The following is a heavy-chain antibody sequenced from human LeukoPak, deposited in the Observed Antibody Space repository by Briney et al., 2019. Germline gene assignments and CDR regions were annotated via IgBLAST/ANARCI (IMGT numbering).Heavy chain of an antibody. CDR1: GFTFSSYS. V-gene: IGHV3-21*01. J-gene: IGHJ4*02. Sequence: GGSLRLSCAASGFTFSSYSMNWVRQAPGKGLEWVSSISSSSSYIYYADSVKGRFTISRDNAKNSLYLQMNSPRAEDTAVYYCARDSSHGVRFFDYWGQGTLVTVSS. CDR3: ARDSSHGVRFFDY. D-gene: IGHD4-17*01. CDR2: ISSSSSYI.